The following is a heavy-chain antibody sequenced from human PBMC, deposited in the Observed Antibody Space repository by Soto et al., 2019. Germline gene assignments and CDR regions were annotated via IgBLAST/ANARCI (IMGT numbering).Heavy chain of an antibody. V-gene: IGHV3-23*01. J-gene: IGHJ4*02. D-gene: IGHD2-15*01. CDR3: AKRWVAATDSFDF. Sequence: EVQLLESGGGLIQPGGSLRLSCAASGFNFSSYAMSWVRQAPGKGLEWVSAISGSGGSTYYADSVKGRFSISRDNSKNTLYLQLNSLRAEDTAVYYCAKRWVAATDSFDFWGQGTLVTVSS. CDR2: ISGSGGST. CDR1: GFNFSSYA.